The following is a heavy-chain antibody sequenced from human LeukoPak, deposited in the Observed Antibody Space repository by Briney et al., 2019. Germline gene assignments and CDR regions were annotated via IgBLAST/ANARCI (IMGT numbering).Heavy chain of an antibody. J-gene: IGHJ4*02. CDR3: ARVGDVGPFDY. D-gene: IGHD1-26*01. CDR1: GFTFSSYA. V-gene: IGHV3-64*01. CDR2: MSSNGGTT. Sequence: GGSLRLSCAASGFTFSSYAMHWVRQAPGKGLEYVSAMSSNGGTTDYANSVKGRSTISRDNSKNTLYLQMGSLRAEDVAVYYCARVGDVGPFDYWGQGTLVTVSS.